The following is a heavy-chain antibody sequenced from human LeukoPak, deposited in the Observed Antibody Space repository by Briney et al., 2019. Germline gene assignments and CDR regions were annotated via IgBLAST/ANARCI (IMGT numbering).Heavy chain of an antibody. V-gene: IGHV3-30*02. CDR3: AKGRAYCSGGSCYFDY. CDR1: GFTFSSYG. CDR2: IRYDGSNK. Sequence: GGSLRLSCAASGFTFSSYGMHWVRQAPGKGLEWVAFIRYDGSNKYYADSVKGRFTISRDNSKNTLYLQMNSLRAEDTAVYYCAKGRAYCSGGSCYFDYWGQGTLVTVSS. D-gene: IGHD2-15*01. J-gene: IGHJ4*02.